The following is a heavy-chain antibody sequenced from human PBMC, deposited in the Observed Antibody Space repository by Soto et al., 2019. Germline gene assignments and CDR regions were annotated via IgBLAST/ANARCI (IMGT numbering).Heavy chain of an antibody. CDR3: AKCGRLLWFGESRYGMDV. Sequence: GGSLRLSCAASGFTFSSYAMSWVRQAPGKGLEWVSAISGSGGSTYYADSVKGRFTISRDNSKNTLYLQMNSLRAEDTAVYYCAKCGRLLWFGESRYGMDVWGQGTTVTVSS. D-gene: IGHD3-10*01. CDR2: ISGSGGST. CDR1: GFTFSSYA. V-gene: IGHV3-23*01. J-gene: IGHJ6*02.